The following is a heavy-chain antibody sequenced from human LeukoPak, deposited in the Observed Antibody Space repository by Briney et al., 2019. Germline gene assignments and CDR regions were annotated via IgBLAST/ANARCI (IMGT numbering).Heavy chain of an antibody. J-gene: IGHJ4*02. CDR3: AKDHQREILNHPHFDY. V-gene: IGHV3-23*01. D-gene: IGHD1-26*01. CDR1: GFTFSSYA. Sequence: PGGSLRLSCAASGFTFSSYAMSWVRQAPGKGLEWVSAISGSGGSTYYADSVKGRFTISRDNSKNTLYLQMNSLRAEDTAVYYCAKDHQREILNHPHFDYWGQGTLVTVSS. CDR2: ISGSGGST.